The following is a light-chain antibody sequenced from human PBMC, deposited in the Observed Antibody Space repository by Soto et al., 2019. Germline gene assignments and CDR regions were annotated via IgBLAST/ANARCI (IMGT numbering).Light chain of an antibody. CDR2: RTS. V-gene: IGKV1-5*03. CDR1: QSVDHW. Sequence: DIQPTQSPSTLSASIGDRVTITCRASQSVDHWLAWYQQKPGEAPNLLISRTSTLQSGVPSRFSGSGSGPEFTLTISGLQPDDFATYYCQQYSHYSRTFGQGTKVDIK. J-gene: IGKJ1*01. CDR3: QQYSHYSRT.